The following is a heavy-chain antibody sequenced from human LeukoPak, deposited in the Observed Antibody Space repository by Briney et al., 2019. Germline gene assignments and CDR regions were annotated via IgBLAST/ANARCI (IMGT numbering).Heavy chain of an antibody. CDR2: INHSGST. J-gene: IGHJ4*02. Sequence: SETLSLTCAVCGGSFSGYYWSWIRQPPGKGLEWIGEINHSGSTNYNPSLKSRVTISVDTSKNQFSLKLSSVTAADTAVYYCARRRPYYYGSGSYSPYFDYWGQGALVTVSS. CDR1: GGSFSGYY. V-gene: IGHV4-34*01. CDR3: ARRRPYYYGSGSYSPYFDY. D-gene: IGHD3-10*01.